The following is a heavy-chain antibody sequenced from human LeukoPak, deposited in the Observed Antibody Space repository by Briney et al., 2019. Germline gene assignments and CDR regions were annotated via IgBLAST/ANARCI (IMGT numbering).Heavy chain of an antibody. V-gene: IGHV5-51*01. CDR2: IYPGDSDT. D-gene: IGHD3-16*01. J-gene: IGHJ4*02. CDR1: GYSFTSYW. CDR3: ARLGDFDY. Sequence: GESLKISCKGSGYSFTSYWIAWVGQMPGKGLEWMGLIYPGDSDTRYSPSFQGQATISADKSISTAYLQWSSLKASYTAMYDCARLGDFDYLGPGTLVTVSS.